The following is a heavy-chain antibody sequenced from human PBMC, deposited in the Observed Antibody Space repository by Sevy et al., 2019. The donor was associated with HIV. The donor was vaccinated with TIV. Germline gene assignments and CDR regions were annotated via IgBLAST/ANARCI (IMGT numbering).Heavy chain of an antibody. CDR1: GFNFSSYE. Sequence: GGSLRLSCAASGFNFSSYEMNWVSQAPGKGLEWVSYISSSGSTIYYADSVKGRFTISRDNAKNSLYLQMNSLRAEDTAVYYCARDDRGYSGYDRGNFDYWGQGTLVTVSS. D-gene: IGHD5-12*01. CDR3: ARDDRGYSGYDRGNFDY. J-gene: IGHJ4*02. CDR2: ISSSGSTI. V-gene: IGHV3-48*03.